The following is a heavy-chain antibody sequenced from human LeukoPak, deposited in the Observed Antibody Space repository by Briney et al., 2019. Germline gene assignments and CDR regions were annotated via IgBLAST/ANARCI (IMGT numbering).Heavy chain of an antibody. CDR2: IVVGSGNT. CDR3: AADGTTVHYYYYGMDV. CDR1: GFTFTSSA. Sequence: SVTVSCKASGFTFTSSAVQWVRQARGQRLEWIGWIVVGSGNTNYAQKFQERVTITRDMSTSTAYMELSSLRSEDTAVYYCAADGTTVHYYYYGMDVWGQGTTVTVSS. V-gene: IGHV1-58*01. D-gene: IGHD4-11*01. J-gene: IGHJ6*02.